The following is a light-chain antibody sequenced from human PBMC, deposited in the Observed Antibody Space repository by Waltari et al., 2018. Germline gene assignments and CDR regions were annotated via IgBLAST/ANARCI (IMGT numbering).Light chain of an antibody. J-gene: IGLJ7*01. Sequence: NFMLTQPHSVSESPGKTVTISCTRRSGSSASSYVQWFQQRPGSSPTTVIFEDNQRPSGVPDRFSGSIDSSSNSASLTSSGLQTEDEADYYCQSYDSSYPAVFGGGTQLTVL. CDR3: QSYDSSYPAV. CDR1: SGSSASSY. V-gene: IGLV6-57*01. CDR2: EDN.